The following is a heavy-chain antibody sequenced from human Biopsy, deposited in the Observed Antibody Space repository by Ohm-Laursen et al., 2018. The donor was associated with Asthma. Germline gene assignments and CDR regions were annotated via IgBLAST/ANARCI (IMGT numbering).Heavy chain of an antibody. CDR2: ISYTGSA. J-gene: IGHJ4*02. CDR3: ARHWDWGSFFDY. CDR1: GGSMSSSSYY. D-gene: IGHD7-27*01. V-gene: IGHV4-39*01. Sequence: GTLSLTCTVSGGSMSSSSYYWGWIRQPPGKGLEWMGSISYTGSAYHNPSIKSRVTISVDTSKNHFSLKLSFATAADTAVYYCARHWDWGSFFDYWGQGTPVTVSS.